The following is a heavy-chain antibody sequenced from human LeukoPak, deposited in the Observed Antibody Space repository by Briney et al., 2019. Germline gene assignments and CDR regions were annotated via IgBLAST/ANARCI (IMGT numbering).Heavy chain of an antibody. J-gene: IGHJ6*03. D-gene: IGHD1-26*01. CDR2: ISGSGGST. CDR3: AKDRSGSYPGQPYYYYMDV. CDR1: GFTFSSYA. V-gene: IGHV3-23*01. Sequence: GGSLRLSCAASGFTFSSYAMSWVRQAPGKGLEWVTAISGSGGSTYYADSVKGRFTISRDNSKNTLYLQMNSLRAEDTAVYYCAKDRSGSYPGQPYYYYMDVWGKGTTVTLSS.